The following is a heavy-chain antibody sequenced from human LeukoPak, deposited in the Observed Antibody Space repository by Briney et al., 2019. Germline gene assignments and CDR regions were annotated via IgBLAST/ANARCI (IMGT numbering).Heavy chain of an antibody. CDR3: AKAGEDIVVVVAATPPYYFDY. CDR1: GFTFSSYG. D-gene: IGHD2-15*01. CDR2: ISYDGSNK. Sequence: PGGSLRLSCAASGFTFSSYGMHWVRQAPGKGLEWVAVISYDGSNKYYADSVKGRFTISRDNSKNTLYLQMNSLRAEDTAVYYCAKAGEDIVVVVAATPPYYFDYWGQGTLVTVSS. V-gene: IGHV3-30*18. J-gene: IGHJ4*02.